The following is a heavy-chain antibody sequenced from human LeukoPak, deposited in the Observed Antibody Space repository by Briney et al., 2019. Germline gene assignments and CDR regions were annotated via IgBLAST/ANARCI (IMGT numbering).Heavy chain of an antibody. Sequence: SQTLSLTCTVSGGSIRSGDYSWNWIRQPPGKGLEWIGYIDYSGSSSYNPSLKSRATISVDTSKNQFSLKLSSVTAADTAVYYCARATPNRDFWSGYSVGYYMDVWGKGTTVTVSS. CDR3: ARATPNRDFWSGYSVGYYMDV. CDR2: IDYSGSS. J-gene: IGHJ6*03. V-gene: IGHV4-30-4*01. D-gene: IGHD3-3*01. CDR1: GGSIRSGDYS.